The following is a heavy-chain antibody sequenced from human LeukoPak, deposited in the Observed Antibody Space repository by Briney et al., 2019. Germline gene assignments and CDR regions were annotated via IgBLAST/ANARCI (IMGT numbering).Heavy chain of an antibody. CDR1: GGSISSDSYY. D-gene: IGHD5-24*01. Sequence: SETLSLTCTVSGGSISSDSYYWGWIRQPPGKGLEFIGSVYYSGSAYYNPSLKGRVTISVDTSKNQSSLKLSSVTAADTAVYYCARVGRGGMATPTFDSWGQGTLVTVSS. CDR3: ARVGRGGMATPTFDS. J-gene: IGHJ4*02. CDR2: VYYSGSA. V-gene: IGHV4-39*01.